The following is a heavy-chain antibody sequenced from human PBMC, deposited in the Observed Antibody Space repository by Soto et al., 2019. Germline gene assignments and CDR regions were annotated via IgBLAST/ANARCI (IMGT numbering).Heavy chain of an antibody. Sequence: ASVKVSCKASGYTFPGNYMHWVRQAPGQGLEWMALINPTSGGTNYAQKFQGRVTMTWDTSISTAYMELSRLRSDDTAIYYCARGYCSSSGCSHYFDYWGQGTLVTVSS. V-gene: IGHV1-2*02. CDR2: INPTSGGT. D-gene: IGHD2-2*01. CDR1: GYTFPGNY. J-gene: IGHJ4*02. CDR3: ARGYCSSSGCSHYFDY.